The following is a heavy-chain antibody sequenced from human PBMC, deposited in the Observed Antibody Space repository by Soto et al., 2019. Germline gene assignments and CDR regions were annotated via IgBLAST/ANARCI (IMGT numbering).Heavy chain of an antibody. CDR1: GFTFSRYA. Sequence: GGSLRLSCAVSGFTFSRYAMSWVRQAPGKGLEWVSAISGSGSSTYYADSVKGRFTISRDNSKNTLYLQMNSLRAEDTAVYYCAKDRVVDSSGYYSDYWGQGTMVTVSS. CDR2: ISGSGSST. CDR3: AKDRVVDSSGYYSDY. V-gene: IGHV3-23*01. J-gene: IGHJ4*02. D-gene: IGHD3-22*01.